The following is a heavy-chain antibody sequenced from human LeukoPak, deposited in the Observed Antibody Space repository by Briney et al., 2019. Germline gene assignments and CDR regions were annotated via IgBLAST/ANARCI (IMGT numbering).Heavy chain of an antibody. V-gene: IGHV1-2*02. J-gene: IGHJ3*02. CDR2: INPNSGGT. Sequence: ASVKVSCKASGYTFTGYYMHWVRQAPGQGLEWMGWINPNSGGTNYAQKFQGRVTMTRDTSISTAYMELSRLRSDDTAVYYCARALPLGPDAFDIWGQGTMVTVSS. CDR1: GYTFTGYY. CDR3: ARALPLGPDAFDI.